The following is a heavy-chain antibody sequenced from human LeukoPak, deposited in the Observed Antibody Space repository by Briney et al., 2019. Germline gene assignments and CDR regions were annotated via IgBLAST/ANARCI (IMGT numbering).Heavy chain of an antibody. D-gene: IGHD6-13*01. J-gene: IGHJ4*02. V-gene: IGHV3-66*01. CDR3: ARDSSSSPFGY. Sequence: PGGSLRLSCAASGFTFSSYSMNWVRQAPGKGLEWVSVIYSGGSTYYADSVKGRFTISRDNSKNTLYLQMNSLRAEDTAVYYCARDSSSSPFGYWGQGTLVTVSS. CDR1: GFTFSSYS. CDR2: IYSGGST.